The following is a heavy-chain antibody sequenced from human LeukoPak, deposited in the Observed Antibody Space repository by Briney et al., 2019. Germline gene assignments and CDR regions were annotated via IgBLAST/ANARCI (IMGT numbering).Heavy chain of an antibody. CDR3: ARAIGIYSSSDY. J-gene: IGHJ4*02. Sequence: PSETLSLTCTVSGGSFSTFYWSWIRQPPGKGLEWVGYISYTGSTNYNPSLKSRVIISVDTSKNQFSLKVTSVTAADTAVYYCARAIGIYSSSDYWGQGTLVTVSS. CDR2: ISYTGST. D-gene: IGHD2-21*01. CDR1: GGSFSTFY. V-gene: IGHV4-59*08.